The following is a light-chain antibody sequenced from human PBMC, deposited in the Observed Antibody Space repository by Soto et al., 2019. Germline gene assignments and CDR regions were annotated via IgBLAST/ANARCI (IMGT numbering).Light chain of an antibody. Sequence: EIVMTQSPGTLSASPGERVTLSCRASQSLSSTLAWYQQKPGQAPRLLIYDVSTRATGIPARFSGSGSGAESTLTISSLQSEDVAVYFCQQYYNWPPQFTFGEGTKLQI. V-gene: IGKV3-15*01. CDR3: QQYYNWPPQFT. J-gene: IGKJ2*01. CDR1: QSLSST. CDR2: DVS.